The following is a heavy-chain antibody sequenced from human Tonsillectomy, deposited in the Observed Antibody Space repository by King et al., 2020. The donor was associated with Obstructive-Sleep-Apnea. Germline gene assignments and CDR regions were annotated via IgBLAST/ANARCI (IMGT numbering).Heavy chain of an antibody. V-gene: IGHV1-69*09. CDR3: AREGRYSNHNYYYGMDV. CDR2: IIPILGIA. Sequence: VQLVESGAEVKKPGSSVKVSCKASGGTFSSYAISWVRQAPGQGLEWMGRIIPILGIANYAQKFQGRVTITADKSTSTAYMELSSLRSEDTAVYYCAREGRYSNHNYYYGMDVWGQGTTVTVSS. D-gene: IGHD4-11*01. J-gene: IGHJ6*02. CDR1: GGTFSSYA.